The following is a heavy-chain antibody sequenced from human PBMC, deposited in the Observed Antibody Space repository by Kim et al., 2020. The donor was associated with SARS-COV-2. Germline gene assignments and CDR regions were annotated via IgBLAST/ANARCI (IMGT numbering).Heavy chain of an antibody. CDR3: ARDGTRNTPAYDYGDSTVTYYYYGMDV. D-gene: IGHD4-17*01. CDR1: GFTFSSYS. J-gene: IGHJ6*02. Sequence: GGSLRLSCAASGFTFSSYSMNWVRQAPGKGLEWVSSISSSSSYIYYADSVKGRFTISRDNAKNSLYLQMNSLRAEDTAVYYCARDGTRNTPAYDYGDSTVTYYYYGMDVWGQGTTVTVSS. V-gene: IGHV3-21*01. CDR2: ISSSSSYI.